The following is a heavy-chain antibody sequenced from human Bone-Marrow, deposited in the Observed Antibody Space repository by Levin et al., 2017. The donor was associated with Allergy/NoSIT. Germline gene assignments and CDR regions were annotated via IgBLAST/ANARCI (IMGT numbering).Heavy chain of an antibody. CDR3: ARDRSAYYDFWSGWGDWFDP. V-gene: IGHV4-59*01. D-gene: IGHD3-3*01. J-gene: IGHJ5*02. CDR1: GGSISSYY. CDR2: IYYSGST. Sequence: AGGSLRLSCTVSGGSISSYYWSWIRQPPGKGLEWIGYIYYSGSTNYNPSLKSRVTISVDTSKNQFSLKLSSVTAADTAVYYCARDRSAYYDFWSGWGDWFDPWGQGTLVTVSS.